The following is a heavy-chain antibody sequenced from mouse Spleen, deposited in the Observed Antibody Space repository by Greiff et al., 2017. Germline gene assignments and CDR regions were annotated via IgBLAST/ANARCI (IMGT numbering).Heavy chain of an antibody. CDR3: ARQDYGSSYRFAY. V-gene: IGHV5-9-3*01. Sequence: EVMLVESGGGLVKPGGSLKLSCAASGFTFSSYAMSWVRQTPEKRLEWVATISSGGSYTYYPDSVKGRFTISRDNAKNTLYLQMSSLRSEDTAMYYCARQDYGSSYRFAYWGQGTLVTVSA. CDR2: ISSGGSYT. CDR1: GFTFSSYA. D-gene: IGHD1-1*01. J-gene: IGHJ3*01.